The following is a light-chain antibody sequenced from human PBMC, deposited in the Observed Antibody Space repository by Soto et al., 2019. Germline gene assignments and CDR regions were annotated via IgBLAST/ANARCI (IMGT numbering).Light chain of an antibody. CDR2: AAS. Sequence: DIPMTQSPSSLSASVGDRITITCRASQAIRNDLAWFQQTPGKAPKRLIYAASTLQSGVPSRFSGSGSGTFFTLTISSLQPEDFATYYCLQVRSYPWTFGQGTKVEIK. CDR3: LQVRSYPWT. J-gene: IGKJ1*01. V-gene: IGKV1-17*01. CDR1: QAIRND.